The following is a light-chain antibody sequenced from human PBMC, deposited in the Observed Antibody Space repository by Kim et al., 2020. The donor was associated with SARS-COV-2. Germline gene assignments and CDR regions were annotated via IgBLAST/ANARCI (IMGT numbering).Light chain of an antibody. V-gene: IGLV1-44*01. J-gene: IGLJ3*02. Sequence: ELTQPPSASGTPGQRVTISCSGGRSNVGRNYVYWYQYVPGTAPKLLIERNDQRPSGVPDRCSGAKSGTSASLAISGLQSDDDADYYCEAWDDSLNGPVFGGGTQLTVL. CDR2: RND. CDR1: RSNVGRNY. CDR3: EAWDDSLNGPV.